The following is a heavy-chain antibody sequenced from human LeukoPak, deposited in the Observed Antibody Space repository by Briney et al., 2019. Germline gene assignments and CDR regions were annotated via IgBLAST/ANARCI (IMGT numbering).Heavy chain of an antibody. J-gene: IGHJ4*02. CDR2: ISGSGGST. CDR3: ASRIAVAGPFDY. Sequence: GGSLRLSCAASGFTFSSYAMSWARRAPGKGLEWVSAISGSGGSTYYADSVKGRFTISRDNSKNTLYLQMNSLRAEDTAVYYCASRIAVAGPFDYWGQGTLVTVSS. V-gene: IGHV3-23*01. CDR1: GFTFSSYA. D-gene: IGHD6-19*01.